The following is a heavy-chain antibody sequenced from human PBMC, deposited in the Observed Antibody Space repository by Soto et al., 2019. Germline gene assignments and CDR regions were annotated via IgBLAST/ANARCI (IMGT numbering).Heavy chain of an antibody. J-gene: IGHJ4*02. Sequence: ASVKVSCKTSGGTFSSYAISWVRQAPGQRLEWMGGIVPIVDTSTYAQKFQGRVTITADESTSTVYMELSSLRSDDTAVYYCVRVVAIPGYPDNWGQGTLVTVSS. CDR3: VRVVAIPGYPDN. V-gene: IGHV1-69*13. CDR2: IVPIVDTS. CDR1: GGTFSSYA. D-gene: IGHD5-12*01.